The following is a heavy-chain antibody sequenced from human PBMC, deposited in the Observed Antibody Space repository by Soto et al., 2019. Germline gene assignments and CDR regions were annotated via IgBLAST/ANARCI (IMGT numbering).Heavy chain of an antibody. CDR1: GYIFTAYS. V-gene: IGHV1-46*01. CDR2: VNPSGGST. J-gene: IGHJ1*01. CDR3: AREENCSDGICYSEYFQR. Sequence: QVQLVQSGAEVKKPGASVKVSCKASGYIFTAYSMHWVRQAPGQGLEWMGVVNPSGGSTNYAQKFQGRIPRTRDTSTSTVYMDLSSLTSEDTAVYYCAREENCSDGICYSEYFQRWGQGTLVTVSS. D-gene: IGHD2-15*01.